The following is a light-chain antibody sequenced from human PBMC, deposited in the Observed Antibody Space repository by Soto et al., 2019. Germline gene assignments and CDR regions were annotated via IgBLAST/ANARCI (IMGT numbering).Light chain of an antibody. Sequence: DIHMTQSPSSLSASIGDRVTITCRASESISTWLAWYQQKPGKAPKLLIYGASSLESGVPPRFSGDGSGTEFTLTISSLQRDDFATYYCQQYNSWTFGQGTKVDIK. J-gene: IGKJ1*01. CDR1: ESISTW. V-gene: IGKV1-5*03. CDR2: GAS. CDR3: QQYNSWT.